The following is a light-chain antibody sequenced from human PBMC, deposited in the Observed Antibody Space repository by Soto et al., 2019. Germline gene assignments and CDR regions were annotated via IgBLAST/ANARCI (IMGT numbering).Light chain of an antibody. CDR1: QNVGTY. CDR2: DAS. CDR3: QQCSKWPMYT. J-gene: IGKJ2*01. Sequence: EIVLTQSPDTLSLCPGERATLSCRASQNVGTYLTWFQQKPGQAPRRLIYDASTRVSGVPARFSGSGSGMDFTLTISSLEPEDFAVYYCQQCSKWPMYTFGQGTKLEIK. V-gene: IGKV3-11*01.